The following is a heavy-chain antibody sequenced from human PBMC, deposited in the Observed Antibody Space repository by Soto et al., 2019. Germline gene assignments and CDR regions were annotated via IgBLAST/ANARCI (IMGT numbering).Heavy chain of an antibody. CDR3: ARELLNYFDY. J-gene: IGHJ4*02. D-gene: IGHD2-15*01. Sequence: QVQLQESGPGLVKPSETLSLTCTVSGGSISSYYWSWIRQPPGKGLEWIGYIFYSGSTNYNPSLKSRVTISVDTSKNQFSLKLSSVTAADTAVYYCARELLNYFDYWGQGTLVTVSS. CDR2: IFYSGST. V-gene: IGHV4-59*01. CDR1: GGSISSYY.